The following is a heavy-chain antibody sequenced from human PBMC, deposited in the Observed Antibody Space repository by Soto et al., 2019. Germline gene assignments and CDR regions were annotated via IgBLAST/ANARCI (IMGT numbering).Heavy chain of an antibody. Sequence: ASVKVSCKASGGTFSSYAISWVRQAPGQGLEWMGGIIPIFGTANYAQKFQGRVTITADESTSTAYMELSSLRSEDTAVYYCASCASCYYDSSGYYYDFDYWGQGTLVTVSS. D-gene: IGHD3-22*01. CDR2: IIPIFGTA. CDR3: ASCASCYYDSSGYYYDFDY. CDR1: GGTFSSYA. J-gene: IGHJ4*02. V-gene: IGHV1-69*13.